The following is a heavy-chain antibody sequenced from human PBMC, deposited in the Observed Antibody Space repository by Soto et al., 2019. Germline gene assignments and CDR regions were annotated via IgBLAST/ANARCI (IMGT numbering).Heavy chain of an antibody. J-gene: IGHJ4*02. V-gene: IGHV1-2*04. Sequence: QVQLVQSGAEVKKPGASVKVSCKASGYTFTDYYLHWVRQAPGQGLEWMGWINPNSGGTHYAQKFQGWVTMTSDTSITTAYMELNRLTSDDTAVYYCASDWWHYYGSGSFPSPHPSAIWGQGTLVTVSS. D-gene: IGHD3-10*01. CDR1: GYTFTDYY. CDR3: ASDWWHYYGSGSFPSPHPSAI. CDR2: INPNSGGT.